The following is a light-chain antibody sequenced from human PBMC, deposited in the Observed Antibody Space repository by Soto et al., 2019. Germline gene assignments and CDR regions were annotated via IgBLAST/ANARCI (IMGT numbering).Light chain of an antibody. V-gene: IGLV2-14*01. J-gene: IGLJ3*02. Sequence: QSALTQPASVSDSPGQSITISCTGTSSDVGGYNHVSWYQQHPGKAPKLMIYDVTNRPSGVPDRFSWSKSGTSASLAISGLQAEDEADYYCQSFDSTLTAWVFGGGTKLTVL. CDR1: SSDVGGYNH. CDR2: DVT. CDR3: QSFDSTLTAWV.